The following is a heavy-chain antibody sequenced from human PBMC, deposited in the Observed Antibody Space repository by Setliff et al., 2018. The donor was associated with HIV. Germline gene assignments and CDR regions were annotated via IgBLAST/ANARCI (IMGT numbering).Heavy chain of an antibody. Sequence: ASGPTLVNPTQTLTLTCDFSGFSLSTSGVGVGWIRQPPGKALEWVALLYWNDDKRYSPSLRNRLTITRDTSKKRIVLTVASLNRADSATYYCAHSGRELRGPYFDYWGQGIPVTVSS. J-gene: IGHJ4*02. D-gene: IGHD1-7*01. CDR1: GFSLSTSGVG. CDR3: AHSGRELRGPYFDY. V-gene: IGHV2-5*01. CDR2: LYWNDDK.